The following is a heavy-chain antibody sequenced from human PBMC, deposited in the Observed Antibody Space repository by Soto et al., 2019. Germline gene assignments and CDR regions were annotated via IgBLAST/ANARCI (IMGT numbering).Heavy chain of an antibody. D-gene: IGHD5-12*01. J-gene: IGHJ4*02. V-gene: IGHV3-7*01. CDR1: GFIFNNYW. CDR3: ASVAI. CDR2: RKPDGSEK. Sequence: EVQLVESGGGLVQPGGSLRLSCAASGFIFNNYWMSWVRQAPGKGLEWVANRKPDGSEKNYVDSVKGRFTISRDNAKNSLDLQMNSLTAEDTAVYYCASVAIWGQGTLVTVSS.